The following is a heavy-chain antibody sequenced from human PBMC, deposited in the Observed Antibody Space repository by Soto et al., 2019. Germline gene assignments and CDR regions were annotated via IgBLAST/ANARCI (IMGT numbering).Heavy chain of an antibody. CDR2: INPSGGAT. Sequence: ASVKVSCKASGYTFINFFIHWVRQAPGQGLEWVGIINPSGGATTYPQKFQGRVTMTRDTSTSTVYMDVSSLRFDDTAVYYCARSHCSGGSCYLGAFDIWGQGTMVTVS. CDR1: GYTFINFF. D-gene: IGHD2-15*01. J-gene: IGHJ3*02. CDR3: ARSHCSGGSCYLGAFDI. V-gene: IGHV1-46*01.